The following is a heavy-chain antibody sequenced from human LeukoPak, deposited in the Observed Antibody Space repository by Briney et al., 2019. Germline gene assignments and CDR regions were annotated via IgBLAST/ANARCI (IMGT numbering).Heavy chain of an antibody. CDR1: GFNFNNYA. CDR2: IRSKAYGGTT. CDR3: ARDPAIAAASTRYFQH. J-gene: IGHJ1*01. Sequence: SLRLSRAASGFNFNNYAMNWVRQAPGEGLEWVGFIRSKAYGGTTEYAASVKGRFTISRDDSKSIAYLQMNSLKTEDTAVYYCARDPAIAAASTRYFQHWGQGTLVTVSS. D-gene: IGHD6-13*01. V-gene: IGHV3-49*04.